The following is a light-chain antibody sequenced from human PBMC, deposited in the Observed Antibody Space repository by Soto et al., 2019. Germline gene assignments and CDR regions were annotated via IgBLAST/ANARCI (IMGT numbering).Light chain of an antibody. CDR1: SSDVGGHNY. Sequence: QAVVTQPASVSGSPGQSITISCTGTSSDVGGHNYVSWYQQHPDKAPKLMIYDVSNRPSGVSNRFSGSKSGNTASLTISGLQAEDEADYYCSSHASSSTPVVFGGGTKLTVL. CDR2: DVS. V-gene: IGLV2-14*01. CDR3: SSHASSSTPVV. J-gene: IGLJ2*01.